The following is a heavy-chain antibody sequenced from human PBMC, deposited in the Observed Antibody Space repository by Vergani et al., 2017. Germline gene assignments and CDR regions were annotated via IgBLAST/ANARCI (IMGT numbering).Heavy chain of an antibody. CDR1: GYTFTSYY. D-gene: IGHD1-26*01. J-gene: IGHJ4*02. CDR3: ARDRGEWELLPAFDY. V-gene: IGHV1-46*01. CDR2: INPSGGST. Sequence: QVQLVQSGAEVKKPGASVKVSCKASGYTFTSYYMHWVRQAPGQGLEWMGIINPSGGSTSYAQKFQGRVTMTRDTSTSTVYMELSSLRSEDTAVYYCARDRGEWELLPAFDYWGQGTLVTVSS.